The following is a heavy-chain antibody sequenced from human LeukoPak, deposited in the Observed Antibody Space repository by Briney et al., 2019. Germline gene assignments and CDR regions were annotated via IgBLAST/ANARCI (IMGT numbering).Heavy chain of an antibody. CDR3: ARNSGPRGNYYYYYYMDV. CDR2: INHSGST. V-gene: IGHV4-34*01. D-gene: IGHD1-14*01. J-gene: IGHJ6*03. CDR1: GGSFSGYY. Sequence: SETLSLTCAVYGGSFSGYYWSWIRQPPGKGLEWIGEINHSGSTNYNPSLKSRVTISVDTSKNQFSLKLSSVTAADTAVYYCARNSGPRGNYYYYYYMDVWGKGTPVTVSS.